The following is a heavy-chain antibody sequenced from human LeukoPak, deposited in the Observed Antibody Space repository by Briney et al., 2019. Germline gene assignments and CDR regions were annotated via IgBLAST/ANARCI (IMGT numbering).Heavy chain of an antibody. CDR2: ISSSSSYI. CDR3: ARVPRGSYSFDY. D-gene: IGHD1-26*01. J-gene: IGHJ4*02. Sequence: GGSLRLSCAASGFTFSSYSMNWVRQAPGKGLEWVSSISSSSSYIYYADSVKGRFTISRDNAKNSLYLQMNSLRAEDTAVYYCARVPRGSYSFDYWGQGTLVTVSS. V-gene: IGHV3-21*01. CDR1: GFTFSSYS.